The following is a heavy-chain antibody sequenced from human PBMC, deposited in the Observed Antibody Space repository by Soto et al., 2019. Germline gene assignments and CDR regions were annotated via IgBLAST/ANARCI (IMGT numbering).Heavy chain of an antibody. D-gene: IGHD3-10*01. J-gene: IGHJ4*02. CDR1: GDTFSFYS. CDR3: ASSYGSGYRALDY. Sequence: QVQLVQSGAEVKKPGSSVRVSCKASGDTFSFYSINWVRQAPGLGLEWMGRINPILSMSNYAQRFQGRVTVTADKSTSTAYMELSRLRSEDTAMYYCASSYGSGYRALDYWGQGALVTVSS. CDR2: INPILSMS. V-gene: IGHV1-69*02.